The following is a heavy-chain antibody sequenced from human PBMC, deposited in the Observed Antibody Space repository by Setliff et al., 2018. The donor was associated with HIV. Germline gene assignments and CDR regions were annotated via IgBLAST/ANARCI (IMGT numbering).Heavy chain of an antibody. CDR3: ARDRFGVPAND. CDR1: GASVASGDSY. CDR2: VHTNVRT. J-gene: IGHJ4*02. Sequence: SETLSLTCTVSGASVASGDSYWSWIRLPAGKGLEWIGHVHTNVRTNYHPSLNSRVTISADISENEFSLNLRSVTAADTAVYFCARDRFGVPANDWGQGILVTVSS. V-gene: IGHV4-61*09. D-gene: IGHD3-3*01.